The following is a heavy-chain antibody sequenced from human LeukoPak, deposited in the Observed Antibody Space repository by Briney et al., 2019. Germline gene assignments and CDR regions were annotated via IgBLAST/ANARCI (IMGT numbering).Heavy chain of an antibody. D-gene: IGHD4-17*01. V-gene: IGHV4-30-4*01. Sequence: SETLSLTCTVSGGSISSGDYYWSWIRQPPGKGLEWIGYIYYSGSTYYNSSLKSRVTISVDTSKNQFSLKLSSVTAADTAVYYCARESDGDYYIDFWGQGTRVTVSS. J-gene: IGHJ4*02. CDR1: GGSISSGDYY. CDR2: IYYSGST. CDR3: ARESDGDYYIDF.